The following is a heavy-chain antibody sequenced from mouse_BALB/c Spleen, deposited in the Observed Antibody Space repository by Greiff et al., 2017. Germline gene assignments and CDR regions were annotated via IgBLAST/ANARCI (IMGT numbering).Heavy chain of an antibody. CDR1: GFNIKDYY. J-gene: IGHJ2*01. CDR3: NAGGGGSPFFDY. CDR2: IDPENGDT. Sequence: EVQLQQSGAELVRSGASVKLSCTASGFNIKDYYMHWVKQRPEQGLEWIGWIDPENGDTEYAPKFQGKATMTADTSSNTAYLQLSSLTSEDTAVYYCNAGGGGSPFFDYWGQGTTLTVSS. V-gene: IGHV14-4*02.